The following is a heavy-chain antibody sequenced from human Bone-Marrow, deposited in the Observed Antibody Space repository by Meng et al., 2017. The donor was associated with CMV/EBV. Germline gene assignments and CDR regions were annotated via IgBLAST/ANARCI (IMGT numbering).Heavy chain of an antibody. J-gene: IGHJ5*01. CDR1: FTCSY. CDR3: ARGVEFCRGGSCYPPQIDS. V-gene: IGHV1-2*02. CDR2: IGPNRGGA. Sequence: FTCSYMQWVRRAPGPGLGWMGWIGPNRGGAEYAQRLQCRVTMTGGASTSTAYMELSSLISDDTAVYYCARGVEFCRGGSCYPPQIDSWGQGTLVTVSS. D-gene: IGHD2-15*01.